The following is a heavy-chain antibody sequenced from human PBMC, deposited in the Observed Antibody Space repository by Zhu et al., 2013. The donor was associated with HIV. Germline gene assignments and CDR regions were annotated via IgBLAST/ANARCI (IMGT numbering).Heavy chain of an antibody. CDR3: ARGSVFDY. V-gene: IGHV1-2*02. CDR1: GYTFTGYY. D-gene: IGHD3-3*01. Sequence: QVQLVQSGAEVMKPGASVKVSCKASGYTFTGYYMHWVRQAPGQGLEWMGWINPKNGDTKYGQKFQGRVTMTRDTSITTAYMDLSRLTSYDTAVYYCARGSVFDYWGQGTLVTVSS. J-gene: IGHJ4*02. CDR2: INPKNGDT.